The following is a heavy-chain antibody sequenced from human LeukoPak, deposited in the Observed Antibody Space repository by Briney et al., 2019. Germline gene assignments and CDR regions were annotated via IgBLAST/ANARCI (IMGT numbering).Heavy chain of an antibody. Sequence: PGGSLRLSCAASGFTFSKYWVTWVRQAPGKGLEWVATIKQDGSEKFYVDSEKGRFTISRDNTKNSLYLQMNSLRAEDTAVYYCARGLWYGVVWGQGTLVTVSS. V-gene: IGHV3-7*01. J-gene: IGHJ4*02. D-gene: IGHD3-10*01. CDR3: ARGLWYGVV. CDR2: IKQDGSEK. CDR1: GFTFSKYW.